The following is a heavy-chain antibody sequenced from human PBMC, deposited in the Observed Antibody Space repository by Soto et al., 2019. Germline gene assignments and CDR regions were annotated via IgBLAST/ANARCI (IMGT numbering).Heavy chain of an antibody. CDR3: AKDGAVVTLYYYYGMDV. Sequence: PGGSLRLSCAASGFTFSSYGMHWVRQAPGKGLEWVAVISYDGSNKYYADSVKGRFTISRDNSKNTLYLQMNSLRAEDTAVYYCAKDGAVVTLYYYYGMDVWGQGTTVTVSS. J-gene: IGHJ6*02. CDR2: ISYDGSNK. D-gene: IGHD2-21*02. V-gene: IGHV3-30*18. CDR1: GFTFSSYG.